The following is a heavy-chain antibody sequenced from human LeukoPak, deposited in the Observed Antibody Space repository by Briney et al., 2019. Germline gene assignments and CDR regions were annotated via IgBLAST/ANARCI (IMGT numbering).Heavy chain of an antibody. D-gene: IGHD4-11*01. V-gene: IGHV3-23*01. CDR2: ISGSGGST. J-gene: IGHJ4*02. CDR3: AKDPGDYSNYPLYFDY. CDR1: GFTFNNYA. Sequence: PGGSLRLSCAASGFTFNNYAMSWVRQAPGEGLEWVSAISGSGGSTYYADSVKGRFTISRDNSKNTLYLQMNSLRAEDTAVYYCAKDPGDYSNYPLYFDYWGQGTLVTVSS.